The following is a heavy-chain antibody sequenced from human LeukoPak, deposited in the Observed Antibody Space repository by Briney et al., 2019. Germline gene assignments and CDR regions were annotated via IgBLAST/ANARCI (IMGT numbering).Heavy chain of an antibody. J-gene: IGHJ6*04. Sequence: GRSLRLSCAASGFSFSSYGMHWVRQAPGKGLEWVAIISYDGSNKYYADSVKGRFTISRDNAKNSLYLQMNSLRAEDTAVYYCAELGITMIGGVWGKGTTVTISS. D-gene: IGHD3-10*02. CDR3: AELGITMIGGV. CDR1: GFSFSSYG. CDR2: ISYDGSNK. V-gene: IGHV3-30*18.